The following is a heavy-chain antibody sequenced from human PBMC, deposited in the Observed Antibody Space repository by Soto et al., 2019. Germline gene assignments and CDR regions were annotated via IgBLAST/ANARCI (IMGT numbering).Heavy chain of an antibody. V-gene: IGHV1-18*01. CDR3: ARAVRCSGGSCYSGWFDP. J-gene: IGHJ5*02. Sequence: ASVKVSCKASGYTFTSYGISWVRQAPGQGLEWMGWISAYNGNTNYAQKLQGRVTMTTDTSTSTAYMELRSLRSDDTAVYYCARAVRCSGGSCYSGWFDPWGQGTLVTVSS. D-gene: IGHD2-15*01. CDR2: ISAYNGNT. CDR1: GYTFTSYG.